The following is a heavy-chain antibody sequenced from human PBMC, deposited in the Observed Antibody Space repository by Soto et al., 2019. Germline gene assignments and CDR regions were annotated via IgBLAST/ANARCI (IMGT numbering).Heavy chain of an antibody. V-gene: IGHV2-5*01. CDR3: AHGSGWLSDY. D-gene: IGHD6-19*01. Sequence: QITLKESGPTLVKPTQTLTLTCTFSGFSLSSTAVGVNWIRQPPGKALEWLALIYWNDDNQYSPSLKSRLTINDDTSKNQVVLTMTNMDHVDTATYYCAHGSGWLSDYWGQGTLVTVSS. J-gene: IGHJ4*02. CDR2: IYWNDDN. CDR1: GFSLSSTAVG.